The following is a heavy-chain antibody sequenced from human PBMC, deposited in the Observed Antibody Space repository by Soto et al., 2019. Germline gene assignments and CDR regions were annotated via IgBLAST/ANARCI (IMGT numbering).Heavy chain of an antibody. V-gene: IGHV1-69*12. J-gene: IGHJ6*02. CDR2: IIPIFGTA. CDR3: AREGGSGSYRYYGMDV. Sequence: QVQLVQSGAEVKKPGSSVKVSCKASGGTFSSYAISWVRQAPGQGLEWMGGIIPIFGTANYAQKFQGRVTITADEATSTAYMGLSSLRSEDTAVYYCAREGGSGSYRYYGMDVWGQGTTVTVSS. CDR1: GGTFSSYA. D-gene: IGHD3-10*01.